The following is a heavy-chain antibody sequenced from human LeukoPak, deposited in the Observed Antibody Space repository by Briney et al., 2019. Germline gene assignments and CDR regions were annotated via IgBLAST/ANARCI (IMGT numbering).Heavy chain of an antibody. CDR1: GGPISRYH. Sequence: SETLSLTCTVSGGPISRYHWRWIPQPPGKGLEGLGYLYYSGSTNYNTSLKSRVTISVYTSKNHFSLKRSSVTAADTAVYYCARGIAVAGFDYWGQGTLVTVSS. V-gene: IGHV4-59*01. D-gene: IGHD6-19*01. J-gene: IGHJ4*02. CDR3: ARGIAVAGFDY. CDR2: LYYSGST.